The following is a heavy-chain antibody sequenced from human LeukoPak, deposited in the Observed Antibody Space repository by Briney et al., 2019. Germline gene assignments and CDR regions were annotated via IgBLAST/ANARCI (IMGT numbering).Heavy chain of an antibody. CDR1: GGSFSGYY. D-gene: IGHD3-16*02. V-gene: IGHV4-34*01. CDR3: ARGGRYRRSDY. J-gene: IGHJ4*02. Sequence: PSETLSLTCAVYGGSFSGYYWGWIRQPPGKGLEWIGEINHSGSTNYNPSLKSRVTISVDTSKNQFSLKLSSVTAADTAVYYCARGGRYRRSDYWGQGTLVTVSS. CDR2: INHSGST.